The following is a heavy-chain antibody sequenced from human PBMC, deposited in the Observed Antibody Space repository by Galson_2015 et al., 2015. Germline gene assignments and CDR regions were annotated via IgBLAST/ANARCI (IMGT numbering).Heavy chain of an antibody. CDR3: ARSQYDFWSGYSNWFDP. CDR1: RFTFSSYG. J-gene: IGHJ5*02. Sequence: SLRLSCAASRFTFSSYGMNWVRQAPGKGLEWVAFIHYDGSNKDYADSVKGRFTISRDNSKNTLYLQLNRLRAEDTAVYYCARSQYDFWSGYSNWFDPWGQGTLVTVSS. V-gene: IGHV3-30*02. D-gene: IGHD3-3*01. CDR2: IHYDGSNK.